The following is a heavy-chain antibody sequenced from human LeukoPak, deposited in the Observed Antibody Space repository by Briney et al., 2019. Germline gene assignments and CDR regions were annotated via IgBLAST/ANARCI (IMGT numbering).Heavy chain of an antibody. V-gene: IGHV3-15*01. D-gene: IGHD6-13*01. Sequence: PGGSLRLSCAASGFTFSNAWMSWVRQALGKGLEWVGRIKSKTDGGTTDYAAPVKGRFTISRDDSKNTLYLQMNSLKTEDTAVYYCTTDGYSSSWDFDYWGQGTLVTVSS. CDR2: IKSKTDGGTT. CDR1: GFTFSNAW. J-gene: IGHJ4*02. CDR3: TTDGYSSSWDFDY.